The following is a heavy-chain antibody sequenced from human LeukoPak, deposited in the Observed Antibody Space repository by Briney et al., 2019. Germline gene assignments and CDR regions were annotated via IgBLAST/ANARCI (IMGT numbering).Heavy chain of an antibody. CDR1: GDSVSTNSAA. CDR3: ARDRMGCSGGSCYQDYYFDY. D-gene: IGHD2-15*01. V-gene: IGHV6-1*01. Sequence: SQTLSLTCAISGDSVSTNSAAWTWIRQSPSRGLEWLGRTYYRSKWYNDYAVSVKSRITIRLDTSRNQFSLQLHSVTPEDTAVYYCARDRMGCSGGSCYQDYYFDYWGQGTLVTVSS. J-gene: IGHJ4*02. CDR2: TYYRSKWYN.